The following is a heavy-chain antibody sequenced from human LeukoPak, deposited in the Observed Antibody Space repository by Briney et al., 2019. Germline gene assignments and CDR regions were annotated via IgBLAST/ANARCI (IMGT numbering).Heavy chain of an antibody. CDR2: VYYSGST. J-gene: IGHJ4*02. D-gene: IGHD6-13*01. CDR3: ARNLIPEQLVLNF. Sequence: SETLSLTCAVYGGSFSGYYWSWIRQPPGKGLEWIGYVYYSGSTNYNPSLKSRVTMSVDTSKNQFSLNLRSVTPEDTAVYYCARNLIPEQLVLNFWGQGTLVTVSS. CDR1: GGSFSGYY. V-gene: IGHV4-34*11.